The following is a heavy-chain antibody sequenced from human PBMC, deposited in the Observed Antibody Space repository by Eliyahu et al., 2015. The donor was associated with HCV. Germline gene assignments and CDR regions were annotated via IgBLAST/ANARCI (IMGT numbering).Heavy chain of an antibody. Sequence: EVQLVESGGGLVQPGGSLRLSCSASGFSFGGYALHWVRQAPEKGLEHVSTISRSGDATYYTDSVEGRFTISRDNSKNTLYLQMSSLRAEDTAVYFCVKEDGGHSQFQSWGQGTLVTVSS. J-gene: IGHJ1*01. CDR1: GFSFGGYA. D-gene: IGHD4-23*01. CDR3: VKEDGGHSQFQS. V-gene: IGHV3-64D*08. CDR2: ISRSGDAT.